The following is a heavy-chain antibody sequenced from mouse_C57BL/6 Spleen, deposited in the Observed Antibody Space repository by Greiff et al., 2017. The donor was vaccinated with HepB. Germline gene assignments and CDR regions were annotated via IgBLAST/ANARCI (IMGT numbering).Heavy chain of an antibody. CDR2: IYPGSGST. D-gene: IGHD3-3*01. CDR3: ARREGFTSAWFAY. V-gene: IGHV1-55*01. CDR1: GYTFTSYW. Sequence: VQLQQSGAELVKPGASVKMSCKASGYTFTSYWITWVKQRPGQGLEWIGDIYPGSGSTNYNEKFKSKATLTVDTSSSTAYMQLSSLTSEDSAVYYCARREGFTSAWFAYWGQGTLVTVSA. J-gene: IGHJ3*01.